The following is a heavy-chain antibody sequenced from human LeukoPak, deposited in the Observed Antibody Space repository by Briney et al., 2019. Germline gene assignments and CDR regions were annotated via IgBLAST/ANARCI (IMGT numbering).Heavy chain of an antibody. CDR1: GGSFSGYY. J-gene: IGHJ4*02. CDR3: ARGRAYSSSWYGYYFDY. Sequence: SETLSPTCAVYGGSFSGYYWSWIRQPPGRGLEWIGEINHSGSTNYNPSLKSRVTISVDTSKNQFSLKLSSVTAADTAVYYCARGRAYSSSWYGYYFDYWGQGTLVTVSS. CDR2: INHSGST. D-gene: IGHD6-13*01. V-gene: IGHV4-34*01.